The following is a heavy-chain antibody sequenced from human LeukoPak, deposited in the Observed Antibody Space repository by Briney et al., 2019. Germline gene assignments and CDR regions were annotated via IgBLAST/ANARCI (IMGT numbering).Heavy chain of an antibody. CDR2: IYYSGST. Sequence: SETLSLTCTVSGGSISSGGYYWSWIRQHPGKGLEWIGYIYYSGSTYYNPSLKSRVTISVDTSKNQFSLKLSSVTAADTAVYYCARDGASYYDILTGYPYYYYGMDVWGQGTTVTVSS. D-gene: IGHD3-9*01. J-gene: IGHJ6*02. V-gene: IGHV4-31*03. CDR1: GGSISSGGYY. CDR3: ARDGASYYDILTGYPYYYYGMDV.